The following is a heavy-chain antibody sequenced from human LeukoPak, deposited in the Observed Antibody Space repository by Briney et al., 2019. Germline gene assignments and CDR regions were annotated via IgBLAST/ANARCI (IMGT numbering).Heavy chain of an antibody. Sequence: SSETLSLTCTVSGGSISISNYYWGWIRQPPGKGLEWIGEINHSGSTNYNPSLKSRVTISVDTSKNQFSLKLSSVTAADTAVYYCARDSEGNWFDPWGQGTLVTVSS. J-gene: IGHJ5*02. CDR1: GGSISISNYY. CDR2: INHSGST. CDR3: ARDSEGNWFDP. V-gene: IGHV4-39*07. D-gene: IGHD1-26*01.